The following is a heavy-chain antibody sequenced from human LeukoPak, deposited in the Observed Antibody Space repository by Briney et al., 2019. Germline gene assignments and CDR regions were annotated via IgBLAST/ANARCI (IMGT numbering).Heavy chain of an antibody. CDR2: ISGSGGST. V-gene: IGHV3-23*01. Sequence: GGSLRLSCAASGFTFSSYAMSWVRQAPGKGLEWVSAISGSGGSTYYADSVKGRFTISRDNSKNTLYLQMNSLRAEDTAVYYCAKYCSSTSCYGGRFDYWGQGTLVTVSS. CDR3: AKYCSSTSCYGGRFDY. D-gene: IGHD2-2*01. J-gene: IGHJ4*02. CDR1: GFTFSSYA.